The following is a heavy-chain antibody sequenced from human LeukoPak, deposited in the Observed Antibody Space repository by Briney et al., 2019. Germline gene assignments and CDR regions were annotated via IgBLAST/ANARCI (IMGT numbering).Heavy chain of an antibody. J-gene: IGHJ6*03. CDR3: ARGQGYESYYYMDV. Sequence: GGSLRLSCAASGFTFISYGMHWVRQAPGKGLEWVAVISFDGVNTFYADSVKGRFTISRDNSNNTVYLQMNNLRPEDTAVFYCARGQGYESYYYMDVWGKGTTVSVSS. CDR2: ISFDGVNT. V-gene: IGHV3-30*19. D-gene: IGHD2-2*01. CDR1: GFTFISYG.